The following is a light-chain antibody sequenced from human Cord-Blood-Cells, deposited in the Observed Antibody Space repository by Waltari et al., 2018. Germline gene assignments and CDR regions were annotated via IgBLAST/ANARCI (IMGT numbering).Light chain of an antibody. CDR2: GAS. CDR1: QSVSSSD. V-gene: IGKV3-20*01. J-gene: IGKJ3*01. Sequence: EIVLTQSPGTLSLSPGERATLSCRASQSVSSSDLAWYQQKPGQAPRLLIYGASSRASGIPDGFIGSGSGTDFTLTISRLEPEAFAVDYCQQYGSSPFTFVPGTKVDIK. CDR3: QQYGSSPFT.